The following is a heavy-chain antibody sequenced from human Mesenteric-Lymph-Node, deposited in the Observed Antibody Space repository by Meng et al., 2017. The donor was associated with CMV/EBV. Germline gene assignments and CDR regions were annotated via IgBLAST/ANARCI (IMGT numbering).Heavy chain of an antibody. V-gene: IGHV3-21*01. CDR3: ARVGQLADFDY. CDR2: ISSSSSYI. Sequence: SCAASGFTFSSYSMNWGRQAPGTGLEWVSSISSSSSYIYYADSVKGRFTISRDDAKNSLYLQMNSLRAEDTAVYYCARVGQLADFDYWGQGTLVTVSS. CDR1: GFTFSSYS. D-gene: IGHD6-6*01. J-gene: IGHJ4*02.